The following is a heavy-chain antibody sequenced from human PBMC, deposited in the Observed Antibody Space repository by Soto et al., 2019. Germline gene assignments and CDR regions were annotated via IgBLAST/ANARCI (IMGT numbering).Heavy chain of an antibody. CDR2: INHSGST. D-gene: IGHD2-2*02. J-gene: IGHJ5*02. V-gene: IGHV4-34*01. CDR3: ARGGTIGYCSSTSCYRNWFDP. CDR1: GGSFSGYY. Sequence: SETLSLTCAVYGGSFSGYYWSWIRQPPGKGLEWIGEINHSGSTNYNPSLKSRVTISVDKSKNQFSLKLSSVTAADTAVYYCARGGTIGYCSSTSCYRNWFDPWGQGTLVTVSS.